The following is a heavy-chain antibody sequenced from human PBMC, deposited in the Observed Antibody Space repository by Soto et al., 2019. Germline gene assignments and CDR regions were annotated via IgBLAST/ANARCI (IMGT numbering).Heavy chain of an antibody. CDR3: AKVGRNYYGMDV. J-gene: IGHJ6*02. Sequence: QAGGSLRLSCAASGFTFSSYGMHWVRQAPGKGLEWVAVISYDGSNKYYADSVKGRFTISRDNSKNTLYLQMNSLRAEDTAVYYCAKVGRNYYGMDVWGQGTTVTVSS. CDR1: GFTFSSYG. CDR2: ISYDGSNK. V-gene: IGHV3-30*18.